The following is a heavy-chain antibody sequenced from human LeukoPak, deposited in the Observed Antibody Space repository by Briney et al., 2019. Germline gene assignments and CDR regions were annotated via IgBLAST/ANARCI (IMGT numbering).Heavy chain of an antibody. CDR3: ARGSEYITMVRGAIDY. V-gene: IGHV3-33*01. J-gene: IGHJ4*02. CDR2: IWYDGSNK. D-gene: IGHD3-10*01. CDR1: GFTSSSYG. Sequence: GGSLRLSCAASGFTSSSYGMHWVRQAPGKGLEWVAVIWYDGSNKYYADSVKGRFTISRDNSKNTLYLQMNSLRAEDTAVYYCARGSEYITMVRGAIDYWGQGTLVTVSS.